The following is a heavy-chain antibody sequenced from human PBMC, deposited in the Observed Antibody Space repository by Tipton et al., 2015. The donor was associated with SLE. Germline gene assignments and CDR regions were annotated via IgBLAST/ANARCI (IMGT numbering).Heavy chain of an antibody. Sequence: SLRLSCAASGFTFSSYWMSWVRQAPGKRLEWVANIKQDGSEKYYVDSVKGRFTISRDNAKNSLYLQMNSLRAEDTAVYYCARGPPAGAGTFDYWGQGTLVTVSS. CDR1: GFTFSSYW. V-gene: IGHV3-7*01. CDR2: IKQDGSEK. D-gene: IGHD6-19*01. CDR3: ARGPPAGAGTFDY. J-gene: IGHJ4*02.